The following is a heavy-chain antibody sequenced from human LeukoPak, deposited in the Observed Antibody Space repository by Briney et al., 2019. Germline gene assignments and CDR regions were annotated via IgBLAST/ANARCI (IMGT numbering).Heavy chain of an antibody. CDR1: GFTFSSYA. Sequence: GGSLRLSCSASGFTFSSYAMHWVRQAPGKGLEYVSGVSSNGGSTYYADSVKGRFTISRDNAKNTLYLQMNSLRAEDTAVYYCARDDVVSGTGLGDYWGQGTPVTVSS. D-gene: IGHD6-19*01. CDR3: ARDDVVSGTGLGDY. V-gene: IGHV3-64*04. J-gene: IGHJ4*02. CDR2: VSSNGGST.